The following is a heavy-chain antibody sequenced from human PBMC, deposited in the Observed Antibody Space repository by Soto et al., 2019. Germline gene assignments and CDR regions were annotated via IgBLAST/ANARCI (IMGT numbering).Heavy chain of an antibody. CDR1: GYTFTSYD. V-gene: IGHV1-8*01. CDR2: MNPNSGNT. J-gene: IGHJ5*02. D-gene: IGHD3-3*01. CDR3: ARARKRVTIFGVVIVNWFDP. Sequence: ASGKVSCKASGYTFTSYDINWVRQATGQGLEWMGWMNPNSGNTGYAQKFQGRVTMTRNTSISTAYMELSSLRSEDTAVYYCARARKRVTIFGVVIVNWFDPWGQGTLVTVSS.